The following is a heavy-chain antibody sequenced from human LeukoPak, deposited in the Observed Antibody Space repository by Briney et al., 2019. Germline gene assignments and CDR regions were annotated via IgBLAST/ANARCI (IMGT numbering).Heavy chain of an antibody. CDR2: ISVDGTTT. V-gene: IGHV3-43*02. D-gene: IGHD3-10*01. CDR3: AKDALLFPRIIIAGGWLDP. J-gene: IGHJ5*02. CDR1: GFTFDDYA. Sequence: GGYLRLSCAASGFTFDDYAMHWVRQAPGKGLECVSLISVDGTTTYYADSVKGRFTISRDNTENTLYLEMNSLRSEDTDFYYCAKDALLFPRIIIAGGWLDPWGQGTLVTVSS.